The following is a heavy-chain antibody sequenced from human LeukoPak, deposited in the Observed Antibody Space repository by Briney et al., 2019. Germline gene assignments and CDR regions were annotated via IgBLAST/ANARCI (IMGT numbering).Heavy chain of an antibody. V-gene: IGHV4-34*01. Sequence: SETLSLTCAVYGGSFSGYYCSWIRQPPGKGLEWIGEINHSGSTNYNPSLKSRVTISVDTSKNQFSLKLSSVTAADTAVYYCARGEVVAENWFDPWGQGTLVTVSS. CDR1: GGSFSGYY. CDR2: INHSGST. CDR3: ARGEVVAENWFDP. J-gene: IGHJ5*02. D-gene: IGHD2-15*01.